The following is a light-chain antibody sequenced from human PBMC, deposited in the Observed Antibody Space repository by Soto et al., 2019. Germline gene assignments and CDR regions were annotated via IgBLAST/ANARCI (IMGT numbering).Light chain of an antibody. CDR2: AAS. V-gene: IGKV1-6*01. CDR3: QQSYSTPLT. Sequence: AIQMTQSPSSLSASVGDRVTITCRASQGIRNDLGWYRQKPGKAPKLLIYAASSLQSGVPSRFSGSGSGTDFTLTISSLQPEDFATYYRQQSYSTPLTFGGGTKVDIK. J-gene: IGKJ4*01. CDR1: QGIRND.